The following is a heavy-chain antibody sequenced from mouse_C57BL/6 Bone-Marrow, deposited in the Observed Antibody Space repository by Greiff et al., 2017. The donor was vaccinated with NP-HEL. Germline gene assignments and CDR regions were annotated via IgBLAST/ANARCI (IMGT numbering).Heavy chain of an antibody. CDR3: ARCGGSSYLFDY. CDR1: GYTFTSYW. D-gene: IGHD1-1*01. J-gene: IGHJ2*01. V-gene: IGHV1-64*01. CDR2: IHPNSGST. Sequence: VQLQQPGAELVKPGASVKLSCKASGYTFTSYWMHWVKQRPGQGLEWIGMIHPNSGSTNYNEKFKSKATLTVDKSSSTAYMQLSSLTSEDSAVYYCARCGGSSYLFDYWGQGTTLTVSS.